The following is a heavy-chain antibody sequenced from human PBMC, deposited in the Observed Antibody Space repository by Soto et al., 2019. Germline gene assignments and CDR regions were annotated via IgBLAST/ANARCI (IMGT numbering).Heavy chain of an antibody. J-gene: IGHJ3*02. V-gene: IGHV3-23*01. CDR2: ISDSGFTT. Sequence: EVQLLESGGGLVQPGGSLRLSCAASGFTFSKYAMSWVRQAPGKGLDWVSGISDSGFTTYSADSVKGRFTISRDNSKNTLYLKMNRLRAEDTAVYYCAKGKGTGVTRVGAFDIWGQGTMVTVSS. CDR3: AKGKGTGVTRVGAFDI. CDR1: GFTFSKYA. D-gene: IGHD2-8*02.